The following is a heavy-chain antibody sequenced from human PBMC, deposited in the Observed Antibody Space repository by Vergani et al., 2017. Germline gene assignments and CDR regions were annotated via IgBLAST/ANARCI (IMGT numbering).Heavy chain of an antibody. CDR1: GAYVGSGGYY. D-gene: IGHD3-9*01. CDR3: ARVMYRDEASTGYRLEGMDI. Sequence: QVQLQESGPGLVKASQTLSLTCSVSGAYVGSGGYYWSWVRQRPGMGLDWIGYIYYSGTTYYNPSLESRLTISLDTSENHLSLKLRSVTAADTAVYFCARVMYRDEASTGYRLEGMDIWGQGTTVTISS. V-gene: IGHV4-31*03. CDR2: IYYSGTT. J-gene: IGHJ6*02.